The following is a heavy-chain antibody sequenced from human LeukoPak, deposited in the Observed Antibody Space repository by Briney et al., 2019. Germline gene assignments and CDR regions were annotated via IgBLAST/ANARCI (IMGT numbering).Heavy chain of an antibody. CDR1: GFTFSSYS. V-gene: IGHV3-21*01. CDR3: AREEVAAAGFDY. D-gene: IGHD6-13*01. Sequence: GGSLRLSCAASGFTFSSYSMNWVRQAPGKGLEWVSSISSSSSYIYYADSVKGRFTISRDNAKNSLYLQMNSLRAEDTAVYYCAREEVAAAGFDYWGQGTLVTVSS. CDR2: ISSSSSYI. J-gene: IGHJ4*02.